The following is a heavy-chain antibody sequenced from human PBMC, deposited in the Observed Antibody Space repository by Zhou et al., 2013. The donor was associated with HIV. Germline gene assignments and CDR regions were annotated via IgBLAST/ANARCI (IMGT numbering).Heavy chain of an antibody. Sequence: QVQLVQSGAEVRKPGSSVKVSCKASGGTFSSYGISWVRQAPGQGHEWMGRIIPMDGVVNYAQKFQGRVTITADKSTTTAYLELSSLRSDDTAVYYCARDSQTDWGRYYMDVWGKGTTVTVSS. D-gene: IGHD7-27*01. V-gene: IGHV1-69*04. CDR2: IIPMDGVV. CDR1: GGTFSSYG. J-gene: IGHJ6*03. CDR3: ARDSQTDWGRYYMDV.